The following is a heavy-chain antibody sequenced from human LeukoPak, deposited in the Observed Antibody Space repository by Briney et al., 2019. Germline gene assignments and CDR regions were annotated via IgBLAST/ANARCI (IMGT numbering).Heavy chain of an antibody. CDR2: VRYDGSNK. CDR1: GFTFSSHG. J-gene: IGHJ4*02. V-gene: IGHV3-33*01. CDR3: ARTGGRDGYGFDY. D-gene: IGHD5-24*01. Sequence: GGSLRLSCAASGFTFSSHGTHWVRQPPGKGMEWVAAVRYDGSNKYYADSVKGRLTISRDNSKNTLYLQMNSLRAEDTAVYYCARTGGRDGYGFDYWGQETLVTVSP.